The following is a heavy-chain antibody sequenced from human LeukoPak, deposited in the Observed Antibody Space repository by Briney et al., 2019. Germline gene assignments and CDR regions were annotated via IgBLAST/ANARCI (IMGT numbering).Heavy chain of an antibody. CDR2: ISSSTTTI. Sequence: GGSLRLSCAASGFMFGRYSMNWVRQAPGKGLEWVSYISSSTTTIYYADSVKGRFTISRDNAKNSLYLQMNSLRVEDTALYYCATTGYSSSWYPFDYWGQGTLVTVSS. D-gene: IGHD6-13*01. V-gene: IGHV3-48*01. CDR3: ATTGYSSSWYPFDY. CDR1: GFMFGRYS. J-gene: IGHJ4*02.